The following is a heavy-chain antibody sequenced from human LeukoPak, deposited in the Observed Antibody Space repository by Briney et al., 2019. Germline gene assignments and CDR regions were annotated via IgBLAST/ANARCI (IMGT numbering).Heavy chain of an antibody. J-gene: IGHJ6*03. Sequence: SVTVSCKASGGTFSSYAISWVRQAPGQGLEWMGGIIPIFGTTNYAQKFQDRVTITADKSTSTAYMELSSLISEDTAVYYCAISDMFRGRSSYYYYMDFWGKGTMVTVSS. CDR1: GGTFSSYA. CDR2: IIPIFGTT. V-gene: IGHV1-69*06. CDR3: AISDMFRGRSSYYYYMDF. D-gene: IGHD3-10*01.